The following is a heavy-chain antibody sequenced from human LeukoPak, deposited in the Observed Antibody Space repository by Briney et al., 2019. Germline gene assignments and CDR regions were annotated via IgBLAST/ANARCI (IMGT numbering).Heavy chain of an antibody. CDR2: MNPNSGNT. CDR3: ARGLGDIVVVSVEDDY. D-gene: IGHD2-2*01. Sequence: ASVKVSCKASGYTFTSYDINWVRQATGQGLEWMGWMNPNSGNTGYAQKFQGRVTMTRNTSISTAYMELSSLRSEDTAVYYCARGLGDIVVVSVEDDYWGQGTLVTVSS. J-gene: IGHJ4*02. V-gene: IGHV1-8*01. CDR1: GYTFTSYD.